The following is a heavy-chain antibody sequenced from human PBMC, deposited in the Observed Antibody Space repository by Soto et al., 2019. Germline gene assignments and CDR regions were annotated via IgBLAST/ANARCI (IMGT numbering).Heavy chain of an antibody. Sequence: GGSLRLSCAASGFTFSSYSMNWVRQAPGKGLEWVSSISSSSSYIYYADSVTGRFTISRDNSNNMVYLQMNSLRAEDTAVYYCAKGGSNAAMDVWGQGTTVTVSS. CDR2: ISSSSSYI. CDR3: AKGGSNAAMDV. D-gene: IGHD1-26*01. J-gene: IGHJ6*02. V-gene: IGHV3-21*01. CDR1: GFTFSSYS.